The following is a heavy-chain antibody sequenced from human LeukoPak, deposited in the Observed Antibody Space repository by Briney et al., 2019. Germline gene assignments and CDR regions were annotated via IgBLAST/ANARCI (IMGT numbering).Heavy chain of an antibody. V-gene: IGHV4-59*08. CDR2: IYYSGST. Sequence: SETLSLTCTVSGGSISSYYWSWIRQPPGKGLEWIGYIYYSGSTNYNPSLKSRVTISVDTSKNQFSLKLSSVTAADTAVYYRARLHAYYYDSSGYPTGYSQHWGQGTLVTVSS. CDR3: ARLHAYYYDSSGYPTGYSQH. CDR1: GGSISSYY. D-gene: IGHD3-22*01. J-gene: IGHJ1*01.